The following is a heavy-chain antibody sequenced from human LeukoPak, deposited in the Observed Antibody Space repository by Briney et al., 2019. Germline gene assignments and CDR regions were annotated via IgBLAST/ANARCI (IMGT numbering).Heavy chain of an antibody. D-gene: IGHD6-19*01. CDR1: GFTFSSYG. V-gene: IGHV3-30*19. CDR2: IWYDGSNK. CDR3: ARGAVAGPIGYYGMDV. J-gene: IGHJ6*04. Sequence: QPGRSLRLSCAASGFTFSSYGMHWVRQAPGKGLEWVAVIWYDGSNKYYADSVKGRFTISRDNSKNTLYLQMNSLRAEDTAVYYCARGAVAGPIGYYGMDVWGKGTTVTVSS.